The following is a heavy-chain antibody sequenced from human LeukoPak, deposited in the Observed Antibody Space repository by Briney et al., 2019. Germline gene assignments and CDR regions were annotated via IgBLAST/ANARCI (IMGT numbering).Heavy chain of an antibody. D-gene: IGHD5-18*01. V-gene: IGHV3-30*03. CDR2: ISYDGTNK. J-gene: IGHJ4*02. Sequence: ETSLRLSCAASGFTFSSYGMHWVRQAPGKGLEWVAVISYDGTNKYYADSVKGRFTISRDNSKNTVYLQMSSLRAEDTAVYYCARDLYSYGYYYFDYWGQGTLVTVSS. CDR1: GFTFSSYG. CDR3: ARDLYSYGYYYFDY.